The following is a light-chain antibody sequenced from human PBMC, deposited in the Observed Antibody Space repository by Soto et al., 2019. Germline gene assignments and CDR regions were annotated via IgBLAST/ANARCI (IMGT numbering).Light chain of an antibody. CDR3: QQYGSTPRT. CDR2: DAS. J-gene: IGKJ1*01. CDR1: QSVSSSY. Sequence: EIVLTQSPGTLSFSPGDRGTLSCRSSQSVSSSYLAWYQQKPGQAPRLLIYDASRRATGIPDRFSGSGSGTDFTLTISRLEPEDFAVYYCQQYGSTPRTFGQGTKVDIK. V-gene: IGKV3-20*01.